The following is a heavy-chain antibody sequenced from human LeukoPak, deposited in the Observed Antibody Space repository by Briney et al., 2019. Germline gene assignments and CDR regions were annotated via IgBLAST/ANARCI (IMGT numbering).Heavy chain of an antibody. CDR2: INHSGST. D-gene: IGHD5-12*01. Sequence: PSETLSLTCAVYGGSFSGYYWSWIRQPPGKGLEWIGEINHSGSTNYNPSLKSRVAILVDTSKNQFSLKLSSVTAADTAVYYCASLGVATKYWGQGTLVTVSS. J-gene: IGHJ4*02. V-gene: IGHV4-34*01. CDR3: ASLGVATKY. CDR1: GGSFSGYY.